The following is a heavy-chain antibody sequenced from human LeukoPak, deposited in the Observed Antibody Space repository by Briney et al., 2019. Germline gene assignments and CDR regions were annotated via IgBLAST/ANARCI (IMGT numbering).Heavy chain of an antibody. CDR2: IIPIFGTA. V-gene: IGHV1-69*13. Sequence: SVKVSCKASGYTFTSYAMHWVRQAPGQGLEWMGGIIPIFGTANYAQKFQGRVTITADESTSTAYMELSSLRSEDTAVYYCAIAGIAADGFWSRPHYFDYWGQGTLVTVSS. CDR3: AIAGIAADGFWSRPHYFDY. CDR1: GYTFTSYA. D-gene: IGHD6-13*01. J-gene: IGHJ4*02.